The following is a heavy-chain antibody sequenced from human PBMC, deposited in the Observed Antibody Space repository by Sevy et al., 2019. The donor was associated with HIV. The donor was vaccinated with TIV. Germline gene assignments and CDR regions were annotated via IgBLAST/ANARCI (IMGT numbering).Heavy chain of an antibody. CDR3: AKGRRGSGFYYYGMDV. V-gene: IGHV3-30*18. D-gene: IGHD6-19*01. CDR2: ISYDGSNK. Sequence: GGSLRLSCAASGFTFSSYGMHWVRQAPGKGLEWVAVISYDGSNKYYVDSVKGRFTISRDNSKNTLYLQMNSLRAEDTAVYYCAKGRRGSGFYYYGMDVWGQGTTVTVSS. J-gene: IGHJ6*02. CDR1: GFTFSSYG.